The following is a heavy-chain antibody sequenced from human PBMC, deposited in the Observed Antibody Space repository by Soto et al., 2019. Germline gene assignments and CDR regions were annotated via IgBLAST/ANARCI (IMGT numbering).Heavy chain of an antibody. Sequence: EVQLVESGGDLVQPGGSLRLSCAASGFTFSSYSMNWVRQAPGKGLEWVSYISSSGWTIYYADSVKGRFTISRDNAKNSVYLQMDGLTDEDRAVYYWARDFVEVNLASWGQGTLVTVSS. CDR2: ISSSGWTI. V-gene: IGHV3-48*02. CDR1: GFTFSSYS. J-gene: IGHJ4*02. D-gene: IGHD2-21*01. CDR3: ARDFVEVNLAS.